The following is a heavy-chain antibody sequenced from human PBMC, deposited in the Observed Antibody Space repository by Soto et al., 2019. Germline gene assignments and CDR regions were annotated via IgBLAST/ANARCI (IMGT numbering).Heavy chain of an antibody. J-gene: IGHJ3*02. CDR1: GGTFSSYA. V-gene: IGHV1-69*13. CDR3: ARDSVLIVLESLPYDAFDI. CDR2: IIPIFGTA. D-gene: IGHD3-3*01. Sequence: SVKVSCKASGGTFSSYAISWVRQAPGQGLEWMGGIIPIFGTANYAQKFQGRVTITADESTSTAYMELSSLRSEDTAVYYCARDSVLIVLESLPYDAFDIWGQGTMVTVSS.